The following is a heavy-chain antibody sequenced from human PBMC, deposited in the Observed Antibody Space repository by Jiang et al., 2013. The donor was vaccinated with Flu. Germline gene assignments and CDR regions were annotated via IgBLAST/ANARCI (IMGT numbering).Heavy chain of an antibody. CDR1: GGSISSSSYY. CDR3: ARLAEDYDFWSGYHYHFDY. V-gene: IGHV4-39*01. J-gene: IGHJ4*02. Sequence: ETLSLTCTVSGGSISSSSYYWGWIRQPPGKGLEWIGSIYYSGSTYYNPSLKSRVTISVDTSKNQFSLKLSSVTAADTAVYYCARLAEDYDFWSGYHYHFDYWGQGTLVTVSS. D-gene: IGHD3-3*01. CDR2: IYYSGST.